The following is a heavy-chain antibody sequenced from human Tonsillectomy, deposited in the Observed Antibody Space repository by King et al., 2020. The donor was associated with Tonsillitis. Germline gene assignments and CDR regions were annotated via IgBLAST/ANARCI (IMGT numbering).Heavy chain of an antibody. CDR3: ARAHSSGRIFDC. Sequence: QLQESGPGLVKPSETLSLTCTVSGCSISSYYWRWIRQPPGKGLEWIGYNYYSGGTNYNTSLKRRVTITVDTTKNQFSLKLSAVTAADTAVYYCARAHSSGRIFDCWGQGTLVTVSS. V-gene: IGHV4-59*08. CDR2: NYYSGGT. CDR1: GCSISSYY. D-gene: IGHD6-19*01. J-gene: IGHJ4*02.